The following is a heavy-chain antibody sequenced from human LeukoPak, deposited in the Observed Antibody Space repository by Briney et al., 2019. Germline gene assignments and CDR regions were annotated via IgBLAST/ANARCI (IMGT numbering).Heavy chain of an antibody. CDR1: GYTFTSYH. J-gene: IGHJ4*02. D-gene: IGHD5-12*01. Sequence: GASVKVSCKASGYTFTSYHMHWVRQAPGQGLEWMGGIIPIFGTANYAQKFQGRVTITADESTSTAYMELSSLRSEDTAVYYCARVKRGYSGYHYFDYWGQGTQVTVSS. CDR2: IIPIFGTA. CDR3: ARVKRGYSGYHYFDY. V-gene: IGHV1-69*13.